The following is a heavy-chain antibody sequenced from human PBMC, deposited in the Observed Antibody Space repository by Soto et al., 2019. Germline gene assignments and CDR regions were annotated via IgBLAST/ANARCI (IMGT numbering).Heavy chain of an antibody. J-gene: IGHJ4*02. D-gene: IGHD3-9*01. CDR3: AREGLLNYDILTGYYRAIDY. V-gene: IGHV4-30-4*01. Sequence: SETLSLTCTVSGGSISSGDYYWSWIRQPPGKGLEWIGYIYYSGSTYYNPSLKSRVTISVDTSKNQFSLKPSSVTAADTAVYYCAREGLLNYDILTGYYRAIDYWGQGTLVTVSS. CDR1: GGSISSGDYY. CDR2: IYYSGST.